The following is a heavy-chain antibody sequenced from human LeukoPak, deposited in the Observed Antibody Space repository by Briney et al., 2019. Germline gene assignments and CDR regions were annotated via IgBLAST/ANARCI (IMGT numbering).Heavy chain of an antibody. CDR1: GGSISSSNYY. CDR3: ARHDFYYYYYMDV. J-gene: IGHJ6*03. Sequence: SETLSLTCTVSGGSISSSNYYWGWFRQPPGKGLEWIGSMYYSGSTYYNPSLKSRVTISVDTSKNQFSLKLTSVTAADTAVYYCARHDFYYYYYMDVWGKGTTVTISS. V-gene: IGHV4-39*01. CDR2: MYYSGST.